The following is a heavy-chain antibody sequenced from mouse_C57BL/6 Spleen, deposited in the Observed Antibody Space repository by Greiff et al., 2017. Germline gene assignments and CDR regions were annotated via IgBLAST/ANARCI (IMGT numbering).Heavy chain of an antibody. J-gene: IGHJ4*01. CDR1: GFTFSNYW. Sequence: DVMLVESGGGLVQPGGSMKLSCVASGFTFSNYWMNWVRQSPEKGLEWVAQIRLKSDNYATHYAESVKGRFTISRDDSKSSVYLQMNNLRAEDTGIYYCTGFYYYGSSYDYYAMDYWGQGTSVTVSS. CDR2: IRLKSDNYAT. D-gene: IGHD1-1*01. V-gene: IGHV6-3*01. CDR3: TGFYYYGSSYDYYAMDY.